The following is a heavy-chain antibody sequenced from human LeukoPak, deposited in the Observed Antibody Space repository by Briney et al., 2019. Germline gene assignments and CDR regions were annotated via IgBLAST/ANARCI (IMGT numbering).Heavy chain of an antibody. CDR2: IYPGDSDT. CDR1: GYSFTSYW. D-gene: IGHD5-18*01. Sequence: GESLKISCKDSGYSFTSYWIGWVRQMPGKGLEWMGIIYPGDSDTRYSPSFQGQVTISADKSINAAYLQWSSLKASDTAIYYCARRGEAMDPFDYWGQGTLVTVSS. J-gene: IGHJ4*02. CDR3: ARRGEAMDPFDY. V-gene: IGHV5-51*01.